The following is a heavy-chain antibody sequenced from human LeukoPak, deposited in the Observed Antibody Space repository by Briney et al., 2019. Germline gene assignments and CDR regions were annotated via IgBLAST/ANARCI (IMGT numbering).Heavy chain of an antibody. D-gene: IGHD3-10*01. V-gene: IGHV3-15*01. J-gene: IGHJ6*03. CDR2: IKSKTDGGTT. CDR3: PTEVYGSGSYYPEDYYYYYMDV. CDR1: GFTFNNTW. Sequence: PGGSLRLSCAASGFTFNNTWMTWVRQAPGKGLEWVGRIKSKTDGGTTDYAAPVKGRFTISRDDSKNTLYLQMDSLKTEDTAVYYCPTEVYGSGSYYPEDYYYYYMDVWGKGTTVTISS.